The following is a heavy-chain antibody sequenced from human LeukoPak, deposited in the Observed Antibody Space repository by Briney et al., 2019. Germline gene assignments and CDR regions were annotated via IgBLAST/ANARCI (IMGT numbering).Heavy chain of an antibody. CDR3: ATLTVTMDYFDY. CDR1: GGSISSYY. Sequence: SETLSLTCTVSGGSISSYYWSWIWQPPGKGLEWIGYIYYSGSTNYNPSLKSRVTISVDTSKNQFSLKLSSVTAADTAVYYCATLTVTMDYFDYWGQGTLVTVSS. CDR2: IYYSGST. J-gene: IGHJ4*02. D-gene: IGHD4-17*01. V-gene: IGHV4-59*08.